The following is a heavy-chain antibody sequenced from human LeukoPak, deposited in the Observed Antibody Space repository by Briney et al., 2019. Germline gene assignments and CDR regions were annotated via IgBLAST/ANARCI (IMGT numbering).Heavy chain of an antibody. CDR3: AKSLTYCSNGVCYTGYFDY. CDR1: GFTFSIYA. Sequence: GGSLRLSCAASGFTFSIYAMGWVRQAPGKGLEWVSGLSTSGGSTYYADSVKGRFTISRDNSKNTLHLQMNSLRADDTAVYYCAKSLTYCSNGVCYTGYFDYWGQGTLVTVSS. V-gene: IGHV3-23*01. D-gene: IGHD2-8*01. CDR2: LSTSGGST. J-gene: IGHJ4*02.